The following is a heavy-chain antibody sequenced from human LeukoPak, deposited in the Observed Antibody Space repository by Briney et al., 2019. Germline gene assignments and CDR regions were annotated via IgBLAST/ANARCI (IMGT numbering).Heavy chain of an antibody. CDR3: AKHQSNGSGSTWFDP. J-gene: IGHJ5*02. CDR2: ISYDGSNK. CDR1: GFTFSSYG. Sequence: GGSLRLSCAASGFTFSSYGMHWVRQAPGKGLEWVAVISYDGSNKYYADSVKGRFTISRDNSKNTLYLQMNSLRAEDTAVYYCAKHQSNGSGSTWFDPWGQGTLVTVSS. D-gene: IGHD3-10*01. V-gene: IGHV3-30*18.